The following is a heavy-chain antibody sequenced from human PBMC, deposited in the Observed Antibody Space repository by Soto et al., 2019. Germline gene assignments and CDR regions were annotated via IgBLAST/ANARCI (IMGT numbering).Heavy chain of an antibody. J-gene: IGHJ4*02. V-gene: IGHV1-69*06. CDR2: IIPIFGTP. D-gene: IGHD2-21*02. Sequence: SVKVSCKASGGTFSNFSVSWVRQAPGQGLQWMGWIIPIFGTPKYAQNFQGRVTITADKSTSTAYMELSSLTSDDTAVYYCATHRIKVVVVTSLDYWGQGTPVTVSS. CDR1: GGTFSNFS. CDR3: ATHRIKVVVVTSLDY.